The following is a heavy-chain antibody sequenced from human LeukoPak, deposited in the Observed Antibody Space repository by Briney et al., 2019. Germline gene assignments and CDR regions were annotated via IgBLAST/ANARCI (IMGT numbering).Heavy chain of an antibody. V-gene: IGHV4-39*01. CDR1: GGSIRSSYYY. D-gene: IGHD6-6*01. Sequence: SETLSLTCTVSGGSIRSSYYYWGWIRQPPGKGLEWIGSIYDSGSTYYNPSLKSRVTISVDTSENQFSLKLSSVTAADTAVYYCARTSIAARLVHGMDVWGQGTTVTVSS. J-gene: IGHJ6*02. CDR2: IYDSGST. CDR3: ARTSIAARLVHGMDV.